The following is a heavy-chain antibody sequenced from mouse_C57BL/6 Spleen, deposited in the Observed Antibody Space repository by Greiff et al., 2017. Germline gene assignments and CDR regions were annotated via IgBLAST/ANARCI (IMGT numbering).Heavy chain of an antibody. CDR2: IYPSDSET. J-gene: IGHJ3*01. V-gene: IGHV1-61*01. D-gene: IGHD3-2*02. Sequence: QVQLQQPGAELVRPGSSVKLSCKASGYTFTSYWMDWVKQRPGQGLEWIGNIYPSDSETHYNQKFKDKATLTVDKSSSTAYMQLSSLTSGDSAVXYCAGRAGQARWFAYWGQGTLVTVSA. CDR1: GYTFTSYW. CDR3: AGRAGQARWFAY.